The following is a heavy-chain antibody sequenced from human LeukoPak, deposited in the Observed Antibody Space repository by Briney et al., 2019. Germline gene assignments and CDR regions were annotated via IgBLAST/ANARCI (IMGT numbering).Heavy chain of an antibody. Sequence: SVKVSCKASGGTFSSYAISWVRQAPGQGLEWMGGIIPIFGTANYAQKFQGRVTITADESTSTAYMELSSLRSEDTAVYYCARRYCSSTSCYHFDYWGQGTLVTVSS. CDR3: ARRYCSSTSCYHFDY. J-gene: IGHJ4*02. V-gene: IGHV1-69*13. CDR1: GGTFSSYA. CDR2: IIPIFGTA. D-gene: IGHD2-2*01.